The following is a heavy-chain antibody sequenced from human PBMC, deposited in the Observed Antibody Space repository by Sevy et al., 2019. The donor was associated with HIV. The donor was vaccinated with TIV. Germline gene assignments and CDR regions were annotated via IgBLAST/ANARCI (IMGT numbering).Heavy chain of an antibody. CDR1: GYTFTSYD. CDR3: ARRYYDIWSGLYYFDY. V-gene: IGHV1-8*01. CDR2: MNPNSRNT. Sequence: ASVKVSCKASGYTFTSYDINWVRQATGQGLERMGWMNPNSRNTGYAQKFQGRVTMTRNTSISTAYMELSSLRSEDTAVYYCARRYYDIWSGLYYFDYWGQGTQVTVSS. D-gene: IGHD3-3*01. J-gene: IGHJ4*02.